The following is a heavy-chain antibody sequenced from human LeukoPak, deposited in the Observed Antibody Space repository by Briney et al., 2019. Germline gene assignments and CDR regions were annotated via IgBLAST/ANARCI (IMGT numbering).Heavy chain of an antibody. V-gene: IGHV4-59*12. CDR2: IYYSGST. D-gene: IGHD3-10*01. CDR3: ARRGGDYYYFGLDV. J-gene: IGHJ6*02. CDR1: GGSISSYY. Sequence: PSETLSLTCTVSGGSISSYYWSWIRQPPGKGLEWIGYIYYSGSTNYNPSLKSRVTISVDTSKNQFSLRLSSVTAEDTAVYYCARRGGDYYYFGLDVWGQGTTVTVSS.